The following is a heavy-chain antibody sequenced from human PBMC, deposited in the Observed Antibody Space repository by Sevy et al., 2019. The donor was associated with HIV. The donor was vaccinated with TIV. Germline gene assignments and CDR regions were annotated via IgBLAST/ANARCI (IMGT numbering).Heavy chain of an antibody. D-gene: IGHD3-3*01. Sequence: GGSLRLSCAASGFTFSSYSMNWVRQAPGKGLEWVSSISSSSSYIYYADSVKGRFTISRDNAKNSLYLQMNSLRAEDTAVYYCALGPYYDFWSGYSNWFDPWGQGTLVTVSS. V-gene: IGHV3-21*01. CDR1: GFTFSSYS. CDR3: ALGPYYDFWSGYSNWFDP. J-gene: IGHJ5*02. CDR2: ISSSSSYI.